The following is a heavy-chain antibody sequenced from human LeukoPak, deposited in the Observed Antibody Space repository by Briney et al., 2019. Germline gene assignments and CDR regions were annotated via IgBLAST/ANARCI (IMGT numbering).Heavy chain of an antibody. Sequence: SETLSLTCGVSGGPFSGYYWSWIRQPPGKGLEWIGEITHRGTHYSPSLKSRAALSMDTSKNQFSLKVTSVTAADTAVYYCAALSGYNWHYISFDYWGQGILVTVS. CDR3: AALSGYNWHYISFDY. V-gene: IGHV4-34*01. CDR2: ITHRGT. J-gene: IGHJ4*02. D-gene: IGHD1-7*01. CDR1: GGPFSGYY.